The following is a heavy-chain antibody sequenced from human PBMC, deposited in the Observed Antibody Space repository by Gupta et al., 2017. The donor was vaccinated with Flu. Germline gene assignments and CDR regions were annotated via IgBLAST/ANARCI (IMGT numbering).Heavy chain of an antibody. CDR3: ARPRANYDFDS. CDR2: INSDGSRT. Sequence: AASGFTFSSYWMHWVRQAPGKGLVWVSRINSDGSRTSYADYVKGRFTISRDNAKNTLYLQMNSLRAGDTAVYDCARPRANYDFDSWGQGKMVTVSS. D-gene: IGHD3-3*01. J-gene: IGHJ3*02. V-gene: IGHV3-74*01. CDR1: GFTFSSYW.